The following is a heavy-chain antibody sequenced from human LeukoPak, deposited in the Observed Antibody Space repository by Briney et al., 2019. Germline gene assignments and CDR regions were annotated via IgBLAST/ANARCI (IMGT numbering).Heavy chain of an antibody. V-gene: IGHV3-23*01. CDR2: ISGSGGST. Sequence: GGSLRLSCAASGFTFSSYAMTWVRQAPGKGLEWVSGISGSGGSTYYADSVKGRFTISRDNSKNTLYLQMNSLRAEDTAVYYCAKGSYSSGWYESDYWGQGTLVTVSS. D-gene: IGHD6-19*01. CDR3: AKGSYSSGWYESDY. CDR1: GFTFSSYA. J-gene: IGHJ4*02.